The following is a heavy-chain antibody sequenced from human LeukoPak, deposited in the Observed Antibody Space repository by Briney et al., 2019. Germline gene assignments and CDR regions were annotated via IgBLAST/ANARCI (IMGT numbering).Heavy chain of an antibody. CDR1: GYTFTGYY. Sequence: GASVKVSCKASGYTFTGYYMHWVRQAPGQGLEWMGRINPNSGGTNYAQKFQGRVTMTRDTSISTAYMELSRLRSDDTAVYYCARESIAARALLDYYYYMDVWGKGTTVTVSS. CDR3: ARESIAARALLDYYYYMDV. V-gene: IGHV1-2*06. J-gene: IGHJ6*03. D-gene: IGHD6-6*01. CDR2: INPNSGGT.